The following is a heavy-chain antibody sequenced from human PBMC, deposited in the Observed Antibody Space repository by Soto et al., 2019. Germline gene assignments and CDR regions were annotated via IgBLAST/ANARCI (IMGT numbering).Heavy chain of an antibody. J-gene: IGHJ5*02. CDR2: IYYSGST. V-gene: IGHV4-31*03. CDR3: AKDGESIAARHDWFDP. CDR1: GGSISSGGYY. D-gene: IGHD6-6*01. Sequence: SETLSLTCTVSGGSISSGGYYWSWIRQHPGKGLEWIGYIYYSGSTYYNPSLKSRVTISVDTSKNQFSLKLSSVTAADTAVYYCAKDGESIAARHDWFDPWGQGTLVTVSS.